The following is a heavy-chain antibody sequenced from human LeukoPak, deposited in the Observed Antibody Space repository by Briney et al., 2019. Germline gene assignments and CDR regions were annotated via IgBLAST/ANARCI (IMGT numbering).Heavy chain of an antibody. CDR1: GFTVSNNY. CDR3: ATSARTYIGSSLDY. D-gene: IGHD2-15*01. CDR2: IYSGGNT. J-gene: IGHJ4*02. Sequence: PGGSLRLSCAVFGFTVSNNYMHWVRQAPGKGLEWVSVIYSGGNTFYADSVKGRFTISRDNSKNTLYLQMNSLRAEDTALYYCATSARTYIGSSLDYWGQGTLVTVSS. V-gene: IGHV3-66*01.